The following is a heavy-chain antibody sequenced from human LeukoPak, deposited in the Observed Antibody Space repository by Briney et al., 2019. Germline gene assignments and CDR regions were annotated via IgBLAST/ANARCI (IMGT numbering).Heavy chain of an antibody. CDR1: GFTFSDYA. V-gene: IGHV3-30-3*01. CDR2: LSYGGTNK. CDR3: ARDRSGYANDAFDF. J-gene: IGHJ3*01. D-gene: IGHD3-3*01. Sequence: GGSLRLSCAASGFTFSDYAMHWVRQAPGKGLEWVAVLSYGGTNKYYADSVKGRFTISRDNSKNTMFLQMNSMRAEDTAVYHCARDRSGYANDAFDFWGQGTMVTVSS.